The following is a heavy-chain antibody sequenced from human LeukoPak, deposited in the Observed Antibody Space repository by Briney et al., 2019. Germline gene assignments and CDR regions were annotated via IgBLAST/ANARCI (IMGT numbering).Heavy chain of an antibody. V-gene: IGHV4-39*01. D-gene: IGHD1-1*01. J-gene: IGHJ4*02. CDR1: GGSISSSSYY. Sequence: PSETLSLTCTVSGGSISSSSYYWGWVRQPPGKGLEWIGSIYYSGGTYYNPSLKSRVTVSGDTSKHQFSLKLSSVTAADSAVYYCARLDYNLSYFDYWGQGNLVTVSS. CDR2: IYYSGGT. CDR3: ARLDYNLSYFDY.